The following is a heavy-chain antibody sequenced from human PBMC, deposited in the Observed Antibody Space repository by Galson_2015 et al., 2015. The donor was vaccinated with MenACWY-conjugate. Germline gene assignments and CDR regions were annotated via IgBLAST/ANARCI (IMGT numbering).Heavy chain of an antibody. CDR2: IYTSGST. CDR3: ARDPIYYDFWSGYYAAGYFDY. V-gene: IGHV4-61*02. J-gene: IGHJ4*02. D-gene: IGHD3-3*01. CDR1: GGSISSGSYY. Sequence: TLSLPCTVSGGSISSGSYYWRWIRQPAGKGLEWIGRIYTSGSTNYNPSLKSRVTISVDTSKNQFSLKLSSVTAADTAVYYCARDPIYYDFWSGYYAAGYFDYWGQGTLVTVSS.